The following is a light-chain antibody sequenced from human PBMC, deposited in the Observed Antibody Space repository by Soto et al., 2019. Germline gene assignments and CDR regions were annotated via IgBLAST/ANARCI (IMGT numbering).Light chain of an antibody. CDR2: GVS. Sequence: DIVLTQSPGTLSLSPGERATLSCRASQSISSSYLAWYQQKPGQAPRLLIHGVSTRATGIPDRFSGSVSGTDFTLTISRLEPEDFAVYYCQQYVTSPYIFGQGTKLEIK. J-gene: IGKJ2*01. CDR3: QQYVTSPYI. CDR1: QSISSSY. V-gene: IGKV3-20*01.